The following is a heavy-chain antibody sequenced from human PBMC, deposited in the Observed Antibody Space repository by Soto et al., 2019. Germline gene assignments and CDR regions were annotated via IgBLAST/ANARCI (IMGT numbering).Heavy chain of an antibody. V-gene: IGHV4-30-2*01. D-gene: IGHD2-2*01. CDR1: GGSISSGTFS. Sequence: SVSGGSISSGTFSWTWIRQPPGKGLEFIGSIYYTGGTYYNPSLKSRVTISLDRSKNQFSLNLSSVAAADTAVYYCGADCSRTYCYDWFDPWGQGKLVTVSS. CDR3: GADCSRTYCYDWFDP. CDR2: IYYTGGT. J-gene: IGHJ5*02.